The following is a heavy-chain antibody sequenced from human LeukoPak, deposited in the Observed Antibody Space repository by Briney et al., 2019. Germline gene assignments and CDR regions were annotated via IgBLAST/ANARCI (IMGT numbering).Heavy chain of an antibody. CDR1: GGSISSYY. CDR3: ARAPIAAAGTDY. D-gene: IGHD6-13*01. J-gene: IGHJ4*02. V-gene: IGHV4-59*12. Sequence: PSETLSLTCTVSGGSISSYYWSWIRQPPGKGLEWIGEIYHSGSTNYNPSLKSRVTISVDKSKNQFSLKLSSVTAADTAVYYCARAPIAAAGTDYWGQGTLVTVSS. CDR2: IYHSGST.